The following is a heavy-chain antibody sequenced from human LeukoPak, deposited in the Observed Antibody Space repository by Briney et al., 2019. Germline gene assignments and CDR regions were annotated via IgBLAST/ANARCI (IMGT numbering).Heavy chain of an antibody. Sequence: GGSLRLSCAASGFTFTSYAMSWVRQAPGKGLEWVSAITGTGGSTYYAASVKGRFTVSRDNSKNTLYLQMSSLRAEDTAMYYCAKVRDTRDWYKDAFDIWGQGTRVTVSS. J-gene: IGHJ3*02. CDR1: GFTFTSYA. CDR2: ITGTGGST. CDR3: AKVRDTRDWYKDAFDI. V-gene: IGHV3-23*01. D-gene: IGHD3/OR15-3a*01.